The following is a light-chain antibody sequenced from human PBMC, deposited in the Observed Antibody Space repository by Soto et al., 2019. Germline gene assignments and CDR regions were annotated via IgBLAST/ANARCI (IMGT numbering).Light chain of an antibody. J-gene: IGKJ1*01. CDR2: DAS. CDR3: QQYNSYSRT. CDR1: QSISSW. Sequence: DIQMTHSPSTLSASVGARVTITCPSSQSISSWLAWYQQKPGKAPKLLIYDASSLESGVPSRFRGSGSGIEFTLTISSLQHDDFATYYCQQYNSYSRTFGQGTKVDIK. V-gene: IGKV1-5*01.